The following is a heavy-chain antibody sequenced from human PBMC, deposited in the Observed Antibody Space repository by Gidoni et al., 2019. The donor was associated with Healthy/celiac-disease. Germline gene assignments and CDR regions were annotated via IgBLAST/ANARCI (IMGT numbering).Heavy chain of an antibody. V-gene: IGHV4-39*01. J-gene: IGHJ3*02. D-gene: IGHD6-19*01. CDR3: ARHNEGYSSGWYEGFDAFDI. CDR1: GGSISSSRYY. Sequence: QLQLQASGPGRVKPSETLSLTCTVSGGSISSSRYYCGWIRQPPGKGLEGIGSIYYSGCTYYNPALKSRVTITVETSKNKFSLKLSSVTAADTAVYYCARHNEGYSSGWYEGFDAFDIWGQGTMVTVSS. CDR2: IYYSGCT.